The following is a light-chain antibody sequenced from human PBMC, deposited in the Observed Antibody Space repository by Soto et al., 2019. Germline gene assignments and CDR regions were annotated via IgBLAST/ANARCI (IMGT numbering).Light chain of an antibody. CDR2: DVS. V-gene: IGLV2-14*01. J-gene: IGLJ2*01. CDR3: NSYANSIVI. Sequence: QSVLTQPASVSGSPGQSITISCTGSSSDVGGYNYVSWYQQYPGEAPRLIIYDVSDRPSGISNRFSGSKSGNTASLTSSGLQAEDEAHCYCNSYANSIVIFGGGTKLTVL. CDR1: SSDVGGYNY.